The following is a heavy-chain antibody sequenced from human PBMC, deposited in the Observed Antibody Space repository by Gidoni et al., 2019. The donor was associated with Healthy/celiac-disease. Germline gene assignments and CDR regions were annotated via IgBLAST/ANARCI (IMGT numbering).Heavy chain of an antibody. J-gene: IGHJ2*01. D-gene: IGHD3-3*01. CDR1: GFTFSSYA. CDR3: AKAPQQTIFGVVDWYFDL. CDR2: ISGSGGST. Sequence: EVQLLESGGGLVQPGGSLRLSCAASGFTFSSYAMSWVRQAPGKGLEWVSAISGSGGSTYYADSVKGRFTISRDNSKNTLYLQMNSLRAEDTAVYYCAKAPQQTIFGVVDWYFDLWGRGTLVTVSS. V-gene: IGHV3-23*01.